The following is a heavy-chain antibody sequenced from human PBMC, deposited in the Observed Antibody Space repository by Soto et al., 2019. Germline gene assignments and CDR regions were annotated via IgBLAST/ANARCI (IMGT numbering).Heavy chain of an antibody. D-gene: IGHD2-8*01. CDR3: ARDGVGGRPPYYYYGMDV. V-gene: IGHV4-4*07. J-gene: IGHJ6*02. Sequence: SETLSLTCTVSGGSISSYYWSWIRQPAGKGLEWIGRIYTSGSTNYNPSLKSRVTMSVDTSKNQFSLKLSTVTAADTAVYYCARDGVGGRPPYYYYGMDVWGQGSTVTV. CDR1: GGSISSYY. CDR2: IYTSGST.